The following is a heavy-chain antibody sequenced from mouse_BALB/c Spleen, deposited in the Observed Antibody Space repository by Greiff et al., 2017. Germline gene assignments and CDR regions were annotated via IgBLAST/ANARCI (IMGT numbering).Heavy chain of an antibody. CDR3: KGMITSEDYYAMDY. Sequence: EVQLQQSGAELVRSGASVKLSCTASGFNINDYYMHWVKQRPEQGLEWIGWIDPENGDTESAPKFQGKATMTADTSSNSAYLQISSLTSEDTAVYYSKGMITSEDYYAMDYWGQGTSVTVSS. V-gene: IGHV14-4*02. CDR1: GFNINDYY. J-gene: IGHJ4*01. CDR2: IDPENGDT. D-gene: IGHD2-4*01.